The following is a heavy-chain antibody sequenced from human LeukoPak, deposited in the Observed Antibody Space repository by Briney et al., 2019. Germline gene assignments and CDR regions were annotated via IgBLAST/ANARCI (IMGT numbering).Heavy chain of an antibody. CDR2: ISGSGGST. V-gene: IGHV3-23*01. CDR1: GFTFSSYG. J-gene: IGHJ5*02. CDR3: AKDRLPRSFSFLFEP. Sequence: PGGSLRLSCAASGFTFSSYGMSWVRQAPGKGLEWVSAISGSGGSTYYADSVKGRFTMSRDNSKNTLDLQMNSLRADDTAVYYCAKDRLPRSFSFLFEPWGQGTLVTVSS.